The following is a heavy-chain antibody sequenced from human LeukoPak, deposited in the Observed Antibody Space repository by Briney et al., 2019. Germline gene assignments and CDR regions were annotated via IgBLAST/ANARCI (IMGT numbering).Heavy chain of an antibody. J-gene: IGHJ4*02. V-gene: IGHV3-43*01. CDR1: GFTFDDYT. CDR2: ISWDGGST. D-gene: IGHD1-26*01. CDR3: AKVRSGSYYPLDY. Sequence: GGSLRLSCAAFGFTFDDYTMHWVRQAPGKGLEWVSLISWDGGSTYYADSVKGRFTISRDNSKNSLYLQMNSLRTEDTALYYCAKVRSGSYYPLDYWGQGTLVTVSS.